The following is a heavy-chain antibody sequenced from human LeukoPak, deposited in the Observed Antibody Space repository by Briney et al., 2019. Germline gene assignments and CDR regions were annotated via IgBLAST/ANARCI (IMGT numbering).Heavy chain of an antibody. J-gene: IGHJ4*02. Sequence: PSETLSLTCTVSGGSISSSSYYWGWIRQPPGKGLEWIGSIYYSGSTYYNPSLKSRVTISADTSKNQFSLKLSSVTAADTAVYYCARSRGSGNYFDSWGQGTLVTVSS. D-gene: IGHD3-10*01. CDR3: ARSRGSGNYFDS. V-gene: IGHV4-39*07. CDR1: GGSISSSSYY. CDR2: IYYSGST.